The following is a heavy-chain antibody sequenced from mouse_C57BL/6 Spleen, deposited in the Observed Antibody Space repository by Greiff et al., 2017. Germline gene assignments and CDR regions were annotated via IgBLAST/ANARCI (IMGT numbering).Heavy chain of an antibody. CDR2: INTNNGGT. J-gene: IGHJ2*01. CDR1: GYTFTDYN. D-gene: IGHD2-5*01. CDR3: ARSDSNYVFDY. V-gene: IGHV1-18*01. Sequence: VQLQQSGPELVKPGASVKIPCKASGYTFTDYNMDWVKQSHGKSLEWIGDINTNNGGTIYNQKFKGKATLTVEKSSSTAYIELRSLTSEDTAVYYCARSDSNYVFDYWGQGTTLTVSS.